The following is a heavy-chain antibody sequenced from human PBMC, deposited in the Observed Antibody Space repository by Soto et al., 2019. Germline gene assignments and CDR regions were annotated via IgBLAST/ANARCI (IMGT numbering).Heavy chain of an antibody. Sequence: PSQTLSLTCAISGDSVSNDSAAWNWIRQSPSGGLEWLGRTYYRSKWYNDHAVSVKSRITINPDTSKNQFSLQLNSVTPEDTAVYYCARQGPWHTTKLVYYYYYGMDVWGQGTTVTVSS. CDR1: GDSVSNDSAA. CDR3: ARQGPWHTTKLVYYYYYGMDV. CDR2: TYYRSKWYN. D-gene: IGHD1-7*01. J-gene: IGHJ6*02. V-gene: IGHV6-1*01.